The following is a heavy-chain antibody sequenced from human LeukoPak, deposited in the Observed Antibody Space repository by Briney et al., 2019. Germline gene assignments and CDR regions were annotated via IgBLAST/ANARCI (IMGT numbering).Heavy chain of an antibody. Sequence: ASVKVSCKASGYTFTGYYMHWVRQAPGQGLEWMGWISAYNGNTNYAQKLQGRVTMTTDTSTSTAYMELRSLRSDDTAVYYCALSSIAAHLYYYYYGMDVWGQGTTVTVSS. V-gene: IGHV1-18*04. CDR1: GYTFTGYY. CDR2: ISAYNGNT. J-gene: IGHJ6*02. D-gene: IGHD6-6*01. CDR3: ALSSIAAHLYYYYYGMDV.